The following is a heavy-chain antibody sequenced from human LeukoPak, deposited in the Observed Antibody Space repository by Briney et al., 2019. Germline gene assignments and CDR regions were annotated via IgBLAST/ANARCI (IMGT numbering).Heavy chain of an antibody. CDR2: TSYDGTNK. Sequence: GRSLRLSCAASGFFFSSYGMHRVRQAPGKGLEWVAGTSYDGTNKFYGDSVKGRFTISRDNSQNTLCLQMDSLRAEDTAVYYCAKSTRVNSRDYGMDVWGQGTTVTVFS. CDR1: GFFFSSYG. J-gene: IGHJ6*02. V-gene: IGHV3-30*18. CDR3: AKSTRVNSRDYGMDV. D-gene: IGHD1-7*01.